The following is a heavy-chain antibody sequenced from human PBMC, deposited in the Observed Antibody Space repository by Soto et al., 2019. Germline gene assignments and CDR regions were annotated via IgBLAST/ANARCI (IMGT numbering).Heavy chain of an antibody. CDR3: ARGRGYIYQNYFDL. CDR1: GGSINSGGYY. J-gene: IGHJ5*01. V-gene: IGHV4-31*03. Sequence: SETLSLTCTAPGGSINSGGYYWTWIRQHPGKGLEWFGNIYNSGTTFYNPSLEGRVSISLDPSKNQFSLKLASVTAADSAVYFCARGRGYIYQNYFDLWGRGIRVTVSS. CDR2: IYNSGTT. D-gene: IGHD6-25*01.